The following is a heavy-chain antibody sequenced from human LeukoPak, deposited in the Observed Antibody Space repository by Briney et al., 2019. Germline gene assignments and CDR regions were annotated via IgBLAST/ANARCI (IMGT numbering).Heavy chain of an antibody. Sequence: GGSLRLSCAASGFTFSSYAMSWVRQAPGKGLEWVSAISGSGGSTYYADSVKGRFTISRDNSKNTLYLQMNSLRAEDTAVYYCAKDRERYYDYVWGSYRAFDYWGQGTLVTVSS. CDR3: AKDRERYYDYVWGSYRAFDY. CDR1: GFTFSSYA. V-gene: IGHV3-23*01. D-gene: IGHD3-16*02. CDR2: ISGSGGST. J-gene: IGHJ4*02.